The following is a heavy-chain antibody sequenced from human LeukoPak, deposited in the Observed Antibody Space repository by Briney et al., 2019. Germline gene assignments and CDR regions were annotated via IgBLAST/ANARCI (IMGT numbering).Heavy chain of an antibody. CDR1: GFTFSSYD. D-gene: IGHD4-17*01. V-gene: IGHV3-13*01. Sequence: PGGSLRLSCAASGFTFSSYDMHWVRQAPGEGLGWVSAFHTDGGTFYLDSVRGRFTVSREDATNSLYLQLDTLRAGDTAVYYCARGSGPGVTTIDSWGQGTLVLVSS. CDR2: FHTDGGT. J-gene: IGHJ4*02. CDR3: ARGSGPGVTTIDS.